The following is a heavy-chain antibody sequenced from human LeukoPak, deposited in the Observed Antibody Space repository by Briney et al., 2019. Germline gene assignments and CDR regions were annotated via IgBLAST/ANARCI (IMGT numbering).Heavy chain of an antibody. CDR1: GGSFSGYY. Sequence: SETLSLTCAVYGGSFSGYYWSWIRQPPGKGLEWIGEINHSGSTNYNPSLKSRVTISVDTSKNQFSLKLSSVNAADTAVYYCARWGYTRFDYWGQGTLVTVSS. J-gene: IGHJ4*02. D-gene: IGHD5-24*01. CDR3: ARWGYTRFDY. V-gene: IGHV4-34*01. CDR2: INHSGST.